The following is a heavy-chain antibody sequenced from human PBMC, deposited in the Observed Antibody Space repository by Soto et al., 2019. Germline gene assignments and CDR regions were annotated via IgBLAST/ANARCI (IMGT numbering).Heavy chain of an antibody. Sequence: PSETLSLTCTVSGGSISSSSYYWGWIRQPPGKGLEWIGSIYYSGSTYYNPSLKSRVTISVDTSKNQFSLKLSSVTAADTAVYYCARPFPGKLGYNWFDPWGQGTLVTVSS. D-gene: IGHD3-16*01. J-gene: IGHJ5*02. CDR3: ARPFPGKLGYNWFDP. CDR1: GGSISSSSYY. V-gene: IGHV4-39*01. CDR2: IYYSGST.